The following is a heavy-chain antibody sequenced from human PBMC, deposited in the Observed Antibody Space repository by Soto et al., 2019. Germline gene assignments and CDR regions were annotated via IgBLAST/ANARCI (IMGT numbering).Heavy chain of an antibody. Sequence: HPGGSLRLSCAPSGFTFSSYGMHGVRQAPGKGLVWVAVISYDGSNKYYADSVKGRFTISRDNSKNTLYLQMNSLRAEDTAVYYCAKDLSSMGGSSSSQSHYYYGMDVWGQGTTVTVSS. V-gene: IGHV3-30*18. J-gene: IGHJ6*02. CDR3: AKDLSSMGGSSSSQSHYYYGMDV. CDR2: ISYDGSNK. D-gene: IGHD6-6*01. CDR1: GFTFSSYG.